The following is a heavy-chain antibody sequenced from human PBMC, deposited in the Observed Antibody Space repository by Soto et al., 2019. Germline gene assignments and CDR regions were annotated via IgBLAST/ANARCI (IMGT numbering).Heavy chain of an antibody. CDR2: IYHSGDT. CDR3: ARDTNSLDP. CDR1: SYSISSGFF. V-gene: IGHV4-38-2*02. Sequence: SEPLSLTCTVSSYSISSGFFCGCIRQPPGKGLEWIGSIYHSGDTHYNPSLKSRVTISVDTSKNQFSLKLNSLTAADTAVYYCARDTNSLDPWGQGILVTVSS. J-gene: IGHJ5*02.